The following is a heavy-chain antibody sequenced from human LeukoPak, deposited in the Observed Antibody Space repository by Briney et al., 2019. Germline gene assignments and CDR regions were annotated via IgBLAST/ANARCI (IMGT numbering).Heavy chain of an antibody. D-gene: IGHD3-3*01. J-gene: IGHJ6*02. Sequence: SETLSLTCTVSGGSISSGSHHWAWFRQSPGKGLEWIGSIYYSRTTYYNPSLNSRVTISVDTSKNQFSLKLSSVTAADTAVYYCARGRDSYYDFWSGYYGMDVWGQGTTVTVSS. CDR2: IYYSRTT. V-gene: IGHV4-39*07. CDR1: GGSISSGSHH. CDR3: ARGRDSYYDFWSGYYGMDV.